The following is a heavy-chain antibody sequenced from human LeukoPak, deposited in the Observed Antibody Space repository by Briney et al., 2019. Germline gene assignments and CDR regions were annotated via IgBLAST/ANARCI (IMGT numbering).Heavy chain of an antibody. Sequence: GASVKVSCKASGYTFTGYYMHWVRQAPGQGLEWMGWINPNSGGTNYAQKFQGRVTMTRDTSISTAYMELSRLRSDDTAVYYCARGKLWFGEFEYNWFDPWGQGTLVTVSS. V-gene: IGHV1-2*02. D-gene: IGHD3-10*01. CDR1: GYTFTGYY. CDR3: ARGKLWFGEFEYNWFDP. J-gene: IGHJ5*02. CDR2: INPNSGGT.